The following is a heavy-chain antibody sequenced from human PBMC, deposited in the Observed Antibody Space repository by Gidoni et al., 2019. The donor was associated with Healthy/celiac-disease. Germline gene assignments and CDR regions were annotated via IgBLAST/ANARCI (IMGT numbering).Heavy chain of an antibody. CDR2: IYYSGST. Sequence: QVQLQESGPGLVKPSETLSLTCTVSGGSISSYYWSWIRQPPGKGLEWIGYIYYSGSTNYNPSLKSRVTISVDTSKNQFSLKLSSVTAADTAVYYCARDHHRPGYLHYFDYWGQGTLVTVSS. D-gene: IGHD6-13*01. J-gene: IGHJ4*02. CDR3: ARDHHRPGYLHYFDY. CDR1: GGSISSYY. V-gene: IGHV4-59*01.